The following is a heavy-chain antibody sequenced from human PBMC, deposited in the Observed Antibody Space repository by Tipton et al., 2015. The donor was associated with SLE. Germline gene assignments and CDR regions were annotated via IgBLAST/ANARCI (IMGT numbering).Heavy chain of an antibody. CDR3: ARGQEVAATDHYYYMDV. CDR1: GGSLRSSY. Sequence: TLSLTCTVSGGSLRSSYWSWIRQSAGKGLEYIGRVYTSGTTNYNPSLKSRVTLSVDTSKNQVSLKVTSVTPADTATYFCARGQEVAATDHYYYMDVWGKGTTVTVSS. CDR2: VYTSGTT. J-gene: IGHJ6*03. V-gene: IGHV4-4*07. D-gene: IGHD6-19*01.